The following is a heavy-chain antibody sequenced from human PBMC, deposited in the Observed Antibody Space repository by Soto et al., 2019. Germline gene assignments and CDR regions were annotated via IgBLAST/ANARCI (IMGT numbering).Heavy chain of an antibody. J-gene: IGHJ4*02. Sequence: VQLLESGGGLVQPGGSLRLSCAASGVTFSSYAMSWVRQAPGKGLEWVSAISGSGGSTYYADSVKGRFTISRDNSKNTLYLQMNSLRAEDTAVYYSAKDHGSDWNPYYFDYWGQGTLVTVSS. CDR1: GVTFSSYA. CDR2: ISGSGGST. CDR3: AKDHGSDWNPYYFDY. V-gene: IGHV3-23*01. D-gene: IGHD1-26*01.